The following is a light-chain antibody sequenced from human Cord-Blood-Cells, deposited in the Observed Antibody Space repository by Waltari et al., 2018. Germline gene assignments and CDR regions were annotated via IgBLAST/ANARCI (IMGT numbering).Light chain of an antibody. CDR1: QSLLHSNGYDY. Sequence: DIVMTQSPLSLHVTPGEPASISCRSSQSLLHSNGYDYLDWYRQKPGQSPQLLIYLGSNRASGVPDRFSGSGSGTDFTLKISRVEAEDVGVYYCMQALQTPWTFGQGTKVEIK. CDR3: MQALQTPWT. CDR2: LGS. V-gene: IGKV2-28*01. J-gene: IGKJ1*01.